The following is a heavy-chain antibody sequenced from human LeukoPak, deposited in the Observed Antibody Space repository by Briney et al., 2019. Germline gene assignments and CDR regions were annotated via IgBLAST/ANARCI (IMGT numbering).Heavy chain of an antibody. Sequence: SETLSLTCTVSGGSISSYYWSWIRQPAGKGLEWIGRIYTSGSTNYNPSLKSRVTISVDTSKNQFSLKLSSVTDADTAVYYCARAYSSGWFFDYWGQGTLVTVSS. CDR1: GGSISSYY. D-gene: IGHD6-19*01. V-gene: IGHV4-4*07. CDR2: IYTSGST. J-gene: IGHJ4*02. CDR3: ARAYSSGWFFDY.